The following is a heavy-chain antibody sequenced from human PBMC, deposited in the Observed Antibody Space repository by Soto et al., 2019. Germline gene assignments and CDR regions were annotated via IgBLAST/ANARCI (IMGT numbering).Heavy chain of an antibody. CDR3: ARSDYAQAFDI. CDR1: GYTFTSYY. CDR2: INPSGGST. J-gene: IGHJ3*02. V-gene: IGHV1-46*01. Sequence: ASVKLSCKASGYTFTSYYMHWVRQAPGQGLEWMGIINPSGGSTSYAQKFQGRVTMTRDTSTSTVYMELSSLRSEDPAVYYCARSDYAQAFDIWGQGTRVTVSS. D-gene: IGHD4-17*01.